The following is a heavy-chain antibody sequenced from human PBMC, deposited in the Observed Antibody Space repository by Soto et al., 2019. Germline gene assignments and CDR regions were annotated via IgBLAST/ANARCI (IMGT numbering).Heavy chain of an antibody. D-gene: IGHD3-22*01. Sequence: SVKLSCDASGYTFTSYDINWGRQATGQGLEWMGWMNPNSGNTGYAQKLQGRVTMTTDTSTSTAYMELRSLRSDDTAVYYCARDLYYYDRSGYWWYFDLWGRGTLVTVSS. CDR1: GYTFTSYD. CDR3: ARDLYYYDRSGYWWYFDL. CDR2: MNPNSGNT. V-gene: IGHV1-8*01. J-gene: IGHJ2*01.